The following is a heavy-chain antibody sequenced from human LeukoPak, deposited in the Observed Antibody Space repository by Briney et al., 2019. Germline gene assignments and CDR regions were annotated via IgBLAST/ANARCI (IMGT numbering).Heavy chain of an antibody. CDR3: ARDRTYCGGDCYGY. V-gene: IGHV1-69*13. CDR1: GGTFSSYA. CDR2: IIPIFGTA. D-gene: IGHD2-21*02. Sequence: SVKVSCKASGGTFSSYAISWVRQAPGQGLEWMGGIIPIFGTANYAQKFQGRVTITADESTSTAYMELSSLRSEDTAEYYCARDRTYCGGDCYGYWGQGTPVTVSS. J-gene: IGHJ4*02.